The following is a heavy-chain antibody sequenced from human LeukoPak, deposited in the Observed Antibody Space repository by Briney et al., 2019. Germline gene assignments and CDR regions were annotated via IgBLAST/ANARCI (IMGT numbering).Heavy chain of an antibody. CDR3: ARDNVWGSYRYSDAPV. V-gene: IGHV3-53*01. CDR2: IFSGGTT. Sequence: GGSLRLSCAASGFTVSSTYMTWVRQAPGKGLEWVSVIFSGGTTYHADSVMGRFTISRDNAKNSLYLQMNSLRAEDTAVYYCARDNVWGSYRYSDAPVWGQGTLVTVSS. CDR1: GFTVSSTY. D-gene: IGHD3-16*02. J-gene: IGHJ4*02.